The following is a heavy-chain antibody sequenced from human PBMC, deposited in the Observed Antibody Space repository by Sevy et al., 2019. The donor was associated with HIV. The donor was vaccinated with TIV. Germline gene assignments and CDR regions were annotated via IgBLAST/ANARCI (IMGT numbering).Heavy chain of an antibody. Sequence: GGSLRLSCAASGFTFSSYAMSWVRQAPGKGLEWVSAISGSGNTYYADSVKGRFTISRDNPKNTLFLQMNSLRAEDTAVYYCAKDRSHIIIIRGVVIFDYWGQRTLVTVSS. CDR1: GFTFSSYA. D-gene: IGHD3-10*01. CDR3: AKDRSHIIIIRGVVIFDY. V-gene: IGHV3-23*01. J-gene: IGHJ4*02. CDR2: ISGSGNT.